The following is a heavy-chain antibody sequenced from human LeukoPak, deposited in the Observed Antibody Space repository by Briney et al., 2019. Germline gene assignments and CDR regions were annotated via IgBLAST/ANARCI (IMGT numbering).Heavy chain of an antibody. CDR2: ISPNSGGI. J-gene: IGHJ5*02. CDR3: ARAAYCSGGSCSDWFDP. V-gene: IGHV1-2*02. Sequence: ASVTVSCKAPGGTFNSYGISWVRQAPGQGLEWMGWISPNSGGINYAQKFQGRVTMTRDTSISTAYMELSRLRSDDTAVYYCARAAYCSGGSCSDWFDPWGQGTLVTVSS. CDR1: GGTFNSYG. D-gene: IGHD2-15*01.